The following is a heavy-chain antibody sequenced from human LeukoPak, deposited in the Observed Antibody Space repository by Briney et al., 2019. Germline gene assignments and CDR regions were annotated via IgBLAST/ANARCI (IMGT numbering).Heavy chain of an antibody. Sequence: GGSLRLSCAASGFTFSNYAMNWVRQAPGEGLEWVSAINGGGGSTYYADSVKGRFTISRDNAKNSLYLQMNSLRAEDTAVYYCARDQGGVGYWGQGTLVTVSS. J-gene: IGHJ4*02. V-gene: IGHV3-23*01. CDR3: ARDQGGVGY. D-gene: IGHD3-16*01. CDR1: GFTFSNYA. CDR2: INGGGGST.